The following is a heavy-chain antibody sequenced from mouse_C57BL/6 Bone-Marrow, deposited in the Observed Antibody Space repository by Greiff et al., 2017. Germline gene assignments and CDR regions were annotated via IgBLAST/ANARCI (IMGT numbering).Heavy chain of an antibody. CDR3: ARFYYDYSLFAY. V-gene: IGHV5-6*01. Sequence: EVQRVESGGDLVKPGGSLKLSCAASGLTFSSYGMSWVRQTPDKRLEWVATISSGGSYTYYPDSVKGRFTISRDNAKNTLYLQMSSLTSEDTAMYYGARFYYDYSLFAYWGQGTLVTVSA. CDR2: ISSGGSYT. D-gene: IGHD2-4*01. J-gene: IGHJ3*01. CDR1: GLTFSSYG.